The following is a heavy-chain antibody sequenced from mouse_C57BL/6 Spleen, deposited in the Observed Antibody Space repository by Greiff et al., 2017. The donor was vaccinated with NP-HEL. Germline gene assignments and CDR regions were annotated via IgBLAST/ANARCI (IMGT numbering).Heavy chain of an antibody. V-gene: IGHV5-17*01. Sequence: EVKLMESGGGLVKPGGSLKLSCAASGFTFSDYGMHWVRQAPEKGLEWVAYISSGSSTIYYADTVKGRFTISRDNAKNTLFLQMTSLRSEDTAMYYCARGGWLLLYAMDYWGQGTSVTVSS. D-gene: IGHD2-3*01. CDR3: ARGGWLLLYAMDY. J-gene: IGHJ4*01. CDR1: GFTFSDYG. CDR2: ISSGSSTI.